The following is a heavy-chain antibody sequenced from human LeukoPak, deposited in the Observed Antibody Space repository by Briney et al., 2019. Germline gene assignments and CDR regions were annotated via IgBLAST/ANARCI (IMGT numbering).Heavy chain of an antibody. CDR2: ISPSGSTT. D-gene: IGHD2-15*01. CDR1: GFTFSRYW. V-gene: IGHV3-23*01. CDR3: AKIMALYCSGGTCNEIDY. Sequence: TGGSLRLSCAASGFTFSRYWMYWVRQAPGRGLVWVSSISPSGSTTYYADSVKGRFTISRDNSKNTLYLQMNSLRAEDTAVYYCAKIMALYCSGGTCNEIDYWGQGTLVTVSS. J-gene: IGHJ4*02.